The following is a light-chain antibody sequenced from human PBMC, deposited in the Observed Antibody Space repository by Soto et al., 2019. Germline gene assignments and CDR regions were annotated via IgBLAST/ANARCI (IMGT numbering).Light chain of an antibody. Sequence: DILLTQSPSLLSASVGDRVTITCRASQSISTYLAWYQQKPGKAPKLLIYAASTLQSGVPLSFSGSGSGTSFTLTISSLQPEDFATYYCQQLLSYPITFGQGTRLENK. CDR3: QQLLSYPIT. V-gene: IGKV1-9*01. J-gene: IGKJ5*01. CDR1: QSISTY. CDR2: AAS.